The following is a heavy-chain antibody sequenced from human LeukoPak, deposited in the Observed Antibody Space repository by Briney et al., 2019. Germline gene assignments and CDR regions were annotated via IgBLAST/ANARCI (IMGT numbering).Heavy chain of an antibody. CDR3: ARCKGIPFSGSYDY. CDR2: IYSGGST. J-gene: IGHJ4*02. D-gene: IGHD1-26*01. V-gene: IGHV3-53*01. CDR1: GFIVSSNY. Sequence: GGSLRLSCAASGFIVSSNYMSWVRQAPGKGLEWVSVIYSGGSTYYADSVKGRFTITRDNSKNTLYLQMNSLRAEDTAVYYCARCKGIPFSGSYDYWGQGTLVTVSS.